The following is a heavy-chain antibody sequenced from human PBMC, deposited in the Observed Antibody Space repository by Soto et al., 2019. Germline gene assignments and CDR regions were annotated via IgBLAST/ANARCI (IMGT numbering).Heavy chain of an antibody. CDR3: ARTTTVTTPYYYGMDV. J-gene: IGHJ6*02. V-gene: IGHV1-8*01. D-gene: IGHD4-17*01. CDR1: GYTFTSYD. CDR2: MNPNSGNT. Sequence: ASVKVSCKASGYTFTSYDINWVRQATGQGLEWMGWMNPNSGNTGYAQKFQGRVTMTRNTSISTAYMELSSLRSEDTAVYYCARTTTVTTPYYYGMDVWGQGTTVTVSS.